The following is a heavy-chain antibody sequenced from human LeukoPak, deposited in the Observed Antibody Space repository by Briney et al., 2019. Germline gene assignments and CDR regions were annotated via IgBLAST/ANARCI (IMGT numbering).Heavy chain of an antibody. CDR1: SASFSGYY. Sequence: PSETLSLTCAVYSASFSGYYWNWIRQPPGKGLEWIGEINHSGSTYYNPSLKSRVTIDTSKNQFSLKLSSVTAADTAVYYCVLSGSGNYGEHYFDYWGQGTLVTVSS. J-gene: IGHJ4*02. D-gene: IGHD3-10*01. CDR2: INHSGST. CDR3: VLSGSGNYGEHYFDY. V-gene: IGHV4-34*01.